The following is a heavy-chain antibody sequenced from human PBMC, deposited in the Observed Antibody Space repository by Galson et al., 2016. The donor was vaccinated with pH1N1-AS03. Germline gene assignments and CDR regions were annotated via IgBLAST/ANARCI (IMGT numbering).Heavy chain of an antibody. CDR2: ISYHGNNK. V-gene: IGHV3-30-3*01. Sequence: SLRLSCAASGFTFSSHSMHWARQAPDEGLEWVAGISYHGNNKFYAHPVKGRFTIARDSLQNTLDLQMNSLSAEDSAVYFCARETIRAGEFDLWGRGTVVTVSS. CDR3: ARETIRAGEFDL. D-gene: IGHD3-16*01. CDR1: GFTFSSHS. J-gene: IGHJ3*01.